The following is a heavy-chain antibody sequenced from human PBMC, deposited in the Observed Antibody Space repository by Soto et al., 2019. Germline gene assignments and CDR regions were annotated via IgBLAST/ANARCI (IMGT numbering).Heavy chain of an antibody. Sequence: QVQLVQSGAEVKKPGASVKVSCKASGYTFTGYYLYWVRQAPGQGLEWMGWINPNSGGTNYAQKFQGWVTMTRDASISTGYMELTRLRSYDTAVYYCAKSGPNYDHVWDYGMDVWGQGTTVTVSS. J-gene: IGHJ6*02. V-gene: IGHV1-2*04. CDR3: AKSGPNYDHVWDYGMDV. CDR2: INPNSGGT. D-gene: IGHD3-16*01. CDR1: GYTFTGYY.